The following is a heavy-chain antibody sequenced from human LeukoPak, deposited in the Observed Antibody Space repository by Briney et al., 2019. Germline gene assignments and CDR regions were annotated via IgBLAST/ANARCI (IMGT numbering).Heavy chain of an antibody. CDR1: GYTFTSYY. CDR3: ASGGDQHYYDSSLYFDY. V-gene: IGHV1-46*01. CDR2: INPSGGST. J-gene: IGHJ4*02. Sequence: ASVKVSCKASGYTFTSYYMHWVRQAPGQGLEWMGIINPSGGSTSYAQKFQGRVTMTRDTSTSTAYMELSSLRSEDTAVYYCASGGDQHYYDSSLYFDYWGQGTLVTVSS. D-gene: IGHD3-22*01.